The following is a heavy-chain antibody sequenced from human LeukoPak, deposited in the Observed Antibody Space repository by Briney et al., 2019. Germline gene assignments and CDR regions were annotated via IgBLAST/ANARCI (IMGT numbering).Heavy chain of an antibody. CDR3: ARDRRTLWDAFDI. V-gene: IGHV1-46*01. J-gene: IGHJ3*02. CDR2: INPSGGST. CDR1: GYTFTSYY. D-gene: IGHD2-15*01. Sequence: ASVKVSCKASGYTFTSYYMHWVRQAPGQGLEWMGIINPSGGSTSYAQKFQGRVTMARDMSTSTVYMELRSLRSDDTAVYYCARDRRTLWDAFDIWGQGTMVTVSS.